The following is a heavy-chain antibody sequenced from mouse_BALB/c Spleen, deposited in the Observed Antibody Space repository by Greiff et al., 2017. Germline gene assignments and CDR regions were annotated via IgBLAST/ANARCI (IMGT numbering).Heavy chain of an antibody. D-gene: IGHD1-1*01. J-gene: IGHJ1*01. Sequence: EVQVVESGGGLVQPGGSRKLSCAASGFTFSSFGMHWVRQAPEKGLEWVAYISSGSSTIYYADTVKGRFTISRDNPTNTLFLQMTSLRSEDTAMYYCAKGYYGSSTYWYFDVWGAGTTVTVSS. V-gene: IGHV5-17*02. CDR3: AKGYYGSSTYWYFDV. CDR2: ISSGSSTI. CDR1: GFTFSSFG.